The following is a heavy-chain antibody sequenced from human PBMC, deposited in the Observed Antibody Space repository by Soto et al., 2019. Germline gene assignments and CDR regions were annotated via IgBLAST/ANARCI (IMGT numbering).Heavy chain of an antibody. CDR3: ATLPPRIVVVFTEMPT. CDR1: GGSVSSSYW. V-gene: IGHV4-4*02. J-gene: IGHJ5*02. D-gene: IGHD2-21*01. CDR2: IYHSGIT. Sequence: QVQLRESGPRLVKPSGTLSLTCAVSGGSVSSSYWWTWVRQAPGKGLQWIGEIYHSGITNYNPSLRSRVSRSVDKSNIEFSLSLTSVTAADTAVYYCATLPPRIVVVFTEMPTWGQGIVVTVSS.